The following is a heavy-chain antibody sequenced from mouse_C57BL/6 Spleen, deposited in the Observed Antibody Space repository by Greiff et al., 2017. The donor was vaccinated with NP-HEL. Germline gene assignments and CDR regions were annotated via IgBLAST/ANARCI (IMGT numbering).Heavy chain of an antibody. CDR1: GYTFTSYG. Sequence: QVQLQQSGAELARPGASVKLSCKASGYTFTSYGISWVKQRTGQGLEWIGEIYPRSGNTYYNEKFKGKATLTADKSSSTAYMELRSLTSEDSAVYFCAREYGSSYAWFAYWGQGTLVTVSA. D-gene: IGHD1-1*01. CDR3: AREYGSSYAWFAY. CDR2: IYPRSGNT. V-gene: IGHV1-81*01. J-gene: IGHJ3*01.